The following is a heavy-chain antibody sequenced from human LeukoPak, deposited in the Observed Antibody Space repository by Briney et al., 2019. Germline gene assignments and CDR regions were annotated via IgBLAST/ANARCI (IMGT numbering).Heavy chain of an antibody. Sequence: GGSLRLSCTASGFTFGDYVMSWVRQAPGKGLEWVSAISGSGGSTYYADSVKGRFTISGDNSKNTLYLQMNSLRAEDTAVYYCAKEITVGYPDYFDYWGQGTLVTVSS. CDR1: GFTFGDYV. V-gene: IGHV3-23*01. CDR3: AKEITVGYPDYFDY. CDR2: ISGSGGST. J-gene: IGHJ4*02. D-gene: IGHD4-23*01.